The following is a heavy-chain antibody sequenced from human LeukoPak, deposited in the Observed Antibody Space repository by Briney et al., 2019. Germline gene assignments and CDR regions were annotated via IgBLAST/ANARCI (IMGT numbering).Heavy chain of an antibody. Sequence: GGSLRLSCAASGFTFSSYAMSWVRQAPGKGLEWVSAISGSGGSTYYADSLKGRFTISRDNAKNSLYLQMNSLRAEDTAVYYCARIGAGSSRDYWGQGTLVTVSS. J-gene: IGHJ4*02. D-gene: IGHD6-13*01. V-gene: IGHV3-23*01. CDR2: ISGSGGST. CDR3: ARIGAGSSRDY. CDR1: GFTFSSYA.